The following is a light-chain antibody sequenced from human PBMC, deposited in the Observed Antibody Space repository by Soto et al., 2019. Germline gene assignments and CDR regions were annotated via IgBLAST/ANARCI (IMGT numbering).Light chain of an antibody. Sequence: DIQMTQSPSALSASVGDRVTITCRASQSISSWSAWYQEKPGKAPRLLIYDASYLERGVPSRFSGSGSGTEFTLTISDLQPDDLGTYYCQQYNNFWTFGPGTKVEI. CDR1: QSISSW. V-gene: IGKV1-5*01. J-gene: IGKJ1*01. CDR2: DAS. CDR3: QQYNNFWT.